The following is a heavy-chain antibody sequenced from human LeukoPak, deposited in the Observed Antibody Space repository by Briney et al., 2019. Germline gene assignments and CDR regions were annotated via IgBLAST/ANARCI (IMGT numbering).Heavy chain of an antibody. CDR3: AQGRDGYNPFDY. Sequence: GGSLRLSCAASGFTFSSYTMTWVRQAPGKGLDWVSSINSDGDSTYFAHSVKGRFTISRDNSKDTVHLLLNRLRAEDTAVYYCAQGRDGYNPFDYWGQGTLVTVSS. CDR1: GFTFSSYT. V-gene: IGHV3-23*01. J-gene: IGHJ4*02. CDR2: INSDGDST. D-gene: IGHD5-24*01.